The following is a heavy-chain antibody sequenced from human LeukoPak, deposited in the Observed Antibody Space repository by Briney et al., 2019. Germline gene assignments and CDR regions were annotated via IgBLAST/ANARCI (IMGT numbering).Heavy chain of an antibody. CDR3: AGEGYGDYDGDY. D-gene: IGHD4-17*01. Sequence: QAGGSLRLSCAASGFTFSSYGMHWVRQAPGKGLEWVAFIRYDGSNKYYADSVKGRFTISRDNAKNSLYLQMNSLRAEDTAVYYCAGEGYGDYDGDYWGQGTLVTVSS. V-gene: IGHV3-30*02. CDR1: GFTFSSYG. CDR2: IRYDGSNK. J-gene: IGHJ4*02.